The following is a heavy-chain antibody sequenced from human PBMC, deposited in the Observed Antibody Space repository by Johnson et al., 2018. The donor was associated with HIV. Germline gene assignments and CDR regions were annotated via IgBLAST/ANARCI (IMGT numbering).Heavy chain of an antibody. D-gene: IGHD3-16*01. V-gene: IGHV3-15*05. Sequence: VQLVESGGGVVQPGRSLRLSCAASGFTFSSYPMHWVRQAPGKGLQWVGRIKRKIDGGTTDYAAPVKGRFTISRDDSKNTLYLQMNSLRADDTAVYYCVRVPVVIGGVRKAFDIWGQGTMVTVSS. J-gene: IGHJ3*02. CDR1: GFTFSSYP. CDR2: IKRKIDGGTT. CDR3: VRVPVVIGGVRKAFDI.